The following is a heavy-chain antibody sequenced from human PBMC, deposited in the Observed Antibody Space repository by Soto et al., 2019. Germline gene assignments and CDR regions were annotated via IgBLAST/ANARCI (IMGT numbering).Heavy chain of an antibody. CDR2: VSYYGSNA. CDR1: CFSFSTST. Sequence: QAGGSVRLSCASSCFSFSTSTMHWVRLTAGKGLEWVALVSYYGSNADYADSVQGRFTISRDNSKNTLFLQMDSLRPEDTAIYYCAGVRPGDNGYPFFDYWGQGTLVTVSS. D-gene: IGHD3-22*01. V-gene: IGHV3-30-3*01. J-gene: IGHJ4*02. CDR3: AGVRPGDNGYPFFDY.